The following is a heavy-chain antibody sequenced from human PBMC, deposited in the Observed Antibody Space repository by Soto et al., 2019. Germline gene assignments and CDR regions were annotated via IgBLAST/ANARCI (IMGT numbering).Heavy chain of an antibody. D-gene: IGHD3-22*01. V-gene: IGHV1-46*01. Sequence: ASVKVSCKASGYTFTSYYMHWVRQTPGQGLEWMGIINPSAGSTSYAQKFQGRVTMTRDTSTSTAYMELSSLRSEDTAVYYCAGVRRSSGYYYGYWGQGTLVTVSS. CDR1: GYTFTSYY. CDR2: INPSAGST. CDR3: AGVRRSSGYYYGY. J-gene: IGHJ4*02.